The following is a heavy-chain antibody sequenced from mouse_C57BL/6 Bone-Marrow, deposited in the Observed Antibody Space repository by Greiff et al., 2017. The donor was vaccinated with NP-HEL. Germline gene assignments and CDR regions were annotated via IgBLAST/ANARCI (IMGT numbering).Heavy chain of an antibody. D-gene: IGHD2-3*01. CDR3: ARDDGYYVADY. CDR1: GYTFTSYW. Sequence: QVQLQQPGAELVKPGASVKMSCKASGYTFTSYWITWVKQRPGQGLEWIGVIYPGSGSTNYNEKFKSKATLTVDTSSSTAYMQLSSLTSEDSAVYYCARDDGYYVADYWGQGTTLTVSS. V-gene: IGHV1-55*01. CDR2: IYPGSGST. J-gene: IGHJ2*01.